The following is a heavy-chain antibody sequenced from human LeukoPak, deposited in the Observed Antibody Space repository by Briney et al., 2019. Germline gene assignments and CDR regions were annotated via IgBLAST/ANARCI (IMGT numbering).Heavy chain of an antibody. CDR1: GFTFSSYS. V-gene: IGHV3-21*01. CDR2: IISSSSYI. CDR3: ARNADTAMVIDY. J-gene: IGHJ4*02. Sequence: GGSLRLSCAASGFTFSSYSMNWVRQAPGKGLEWVSSIISSSSYIYYADSVNGRFTITKDNTKNSLYLQKNSLRAEDTAVYYGARNADTAMVIDYWGQGTLVTVSS. D-gene: IGHD5-18*01.